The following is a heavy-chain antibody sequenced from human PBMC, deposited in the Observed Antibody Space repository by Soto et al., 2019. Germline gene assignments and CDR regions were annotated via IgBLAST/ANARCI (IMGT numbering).Heavy chain of an antibody. CDR3: ARGTWELSTSYWYFDL. J-gene: IGHJ2*01. CDR1: GFTVSSNY. Sequence: GGSLRLSCAASGFTVSSNYMSWVRQAPGKGLEWVSVIYSGGSTYYADSVKGRFTISRHNSKNTLYLQMNSLRAEDTAVYYCARGTWELSTSYWYFDLWGRGTLVTVSS. CDR2: IYSGGST. V-gene: IGHV3-53*04. D-gene: IGHD1-26*01.